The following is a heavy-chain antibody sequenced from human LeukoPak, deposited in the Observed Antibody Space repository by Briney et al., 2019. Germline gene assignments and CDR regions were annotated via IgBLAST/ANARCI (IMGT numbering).Heavy chain of an antibody. J-gene: IGHJ6*02. CDR3: ARGISGTYLTYHYYYGVDV. D-gene: IGHD1-26*01. CDR2: IWYDGTNK. V-gene: IGHV3-33*01. CDR1: GFTFSSYG. Sequence: GGSLRLSCAASGFTFSSYGMHWVRQAPGKGLEWVAVIWYDGTNKYYADSVKGRFTISRDNSTNTLYLQMNSLRAEDTAVYYCARGISGTYLTYHYYYGVDVWGQGTTVTVSS.